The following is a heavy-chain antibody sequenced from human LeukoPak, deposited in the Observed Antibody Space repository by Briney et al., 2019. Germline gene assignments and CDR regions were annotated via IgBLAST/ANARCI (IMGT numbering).Heavy chain of an antibody. V-gene: IGHV1-18*01. CDR3: ARGAHIVVVTAIQGHFDY. CDR2: ISAYNGNT. CDR1: GYTFTSYG. J-gene: IGHJ4*02. D-gene: IGHD2-21*02. Sequence: ASVKVSCKASGYTFTSYGSSWVRQAPGQGLEWMGWISAYNGNTNYAQKLQGRVAMTTDTSTSTAYMELRSLRSDDTAVYYCARGAHIVVVTAIQGHFDYWGQGTLVTVSS.